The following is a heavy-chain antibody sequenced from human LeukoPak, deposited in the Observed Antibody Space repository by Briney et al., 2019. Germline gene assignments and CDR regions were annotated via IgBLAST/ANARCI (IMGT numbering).Heavy chain of an antibody. D-gene: IGHD2-15*01. CDR1: GGSISSYY. V-gene: IGHV4-59*01. CDR3: ARDRRVVVAATKDDDYYYYHGMDV. J-gene: IGHJ6*02. Sequence: PSETLSLTCTVSGGSISSYYWSWIRQPPGKGLEWIGYIYYSGSTNYNPSLKSRVTISVDTSKNQFSLKLSSVTAADTAVYYCARDRRVVVAATKDDDYYYYHGMDVWGQGTTVTVSS. CDR2: IYYSGST.